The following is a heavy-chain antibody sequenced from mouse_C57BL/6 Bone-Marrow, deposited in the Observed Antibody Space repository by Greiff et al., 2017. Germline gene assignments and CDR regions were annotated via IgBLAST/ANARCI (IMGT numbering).Heavy chain of an antibody. CDR3: TAYSFYWYFDV. V-gene: IGHV14-4*01. D-gene: IGHD2-12*01. Sequence: VQLQQSGAELVRPGASVKLSCTASGFNIKDDYMHWVKQRPEQGLEWIGWIDPENGDTEYASKFQGKATITAATSSNTAYLQLSSLTSEDTAVYYCTAYSFYWYFDVWGTGTTVTVSS. CDR1: GFNIKDDY. CDR2: IDPENGDT. J-gene: IGHJ1*03.